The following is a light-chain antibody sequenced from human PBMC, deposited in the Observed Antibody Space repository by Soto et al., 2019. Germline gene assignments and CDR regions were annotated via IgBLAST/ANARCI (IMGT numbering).Light chain of an antibody. CDR2: GAS. CDR1: QSVSSSY. Sequence: EIVLTQSRGTLSLSPGERATLSCRATQSVSSSYLAWDQQKPGQALGVLIYGASSRATGIQDSFNGSGSGTPFTLSIGRLVPDDFAVYYWQQYGSPLFTFGPGTKVDIK. J-gene: IGKJ3*01. V-gene: IGKV3-20*01. CDR3: QQYGSPLFT.